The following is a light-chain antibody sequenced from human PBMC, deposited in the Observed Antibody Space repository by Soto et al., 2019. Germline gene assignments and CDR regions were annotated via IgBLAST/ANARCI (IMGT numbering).Light chain of an antibody. V-gene: IGKV1D-12*01. CDR1: ESISTW. Sequence: DIQLTQSPSSVSASVGDRVTITCRASESISTWFAWYQQKPGKAPKLLIYGASSLRSGVPSRFRGSGSARECTLTTTSLQPEDFATYYCQQGNSFLFGGGTKVEIK. J-gene: IGKJ4*01. CDR3: QQGNSFL. CDR2: GAS.